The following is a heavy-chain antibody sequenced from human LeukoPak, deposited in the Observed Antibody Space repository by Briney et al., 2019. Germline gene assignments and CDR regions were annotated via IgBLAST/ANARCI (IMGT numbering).Heavy chain of an antibody. CDR2: AADSGST. Sequence: SETLSLTCTVSGDSMSDYFWTWIRQPPGKGLEWIGYAADSGSTNYNPSLKSRVTISVDTSKNQFSLKLTSVTAADTAVYYCARFSFSSSDFDYWGQGTLVTVSS. CDR3: ARFSFSSSDFDY. V-gene: IGHV4-59*01. CDR1: GDSMSDYF. D-gene: IGHD6-13*01. J-gene: IGHJ4*02.